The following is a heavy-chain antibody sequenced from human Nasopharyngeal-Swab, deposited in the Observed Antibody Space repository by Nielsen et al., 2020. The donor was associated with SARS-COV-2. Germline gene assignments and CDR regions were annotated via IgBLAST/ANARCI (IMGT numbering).Heavy chain of an antibody. J-gene: IGHJ4*02. D-gene: IGHD5-24*01. Sequence: WIRQPPGKGLEWIGEINHSGSTNYNPSLKSRVTISVDTSKNQFSLKLSSVTAADTAVSYCARGPSYRWGGVMGLGETHRRYYFDYWGQGTLVTVSS. V-gene: IGHV4-34*01. CDR2: INHSGST. CDR3: ARGPSYRWGGVMGLGETHRRYYFDY.